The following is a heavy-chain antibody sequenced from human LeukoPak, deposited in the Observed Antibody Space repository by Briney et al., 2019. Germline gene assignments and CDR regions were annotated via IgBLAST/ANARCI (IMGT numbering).Heavy chain of an antibody. D-gene: IGHD6-13*01. CDR2: IYHSGNI. V-gene: IGHV4-4*02. CDR3: ARDPVATPGTAFDL. CDR1: GDSISSRDW. J-gene: IGHJ3*01. Sequence: SETLSLTCVVSGDSISSRDWWSWVRQPPGGGLEWIAEIYHSGNINYNPSLKSRVTISVDKSKNQISLKVDSVTAADTAVYCARDPVATPGTAFDLWGHGTMVTVSS.